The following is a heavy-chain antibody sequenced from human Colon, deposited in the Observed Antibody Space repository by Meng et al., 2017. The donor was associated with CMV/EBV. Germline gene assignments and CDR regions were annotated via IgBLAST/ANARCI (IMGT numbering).Heavy chain of an antibody. D-gene: IGHD3-16*02. CDR2: INSISGDT. J-gene: IGHJ5*02. Sequence: VQLVQSVSEVEKPGASVKVSCKTSGYTFTDYNIHWVRQAPGQGLEWMGWINSISGDTNYAQKFQGRVTMTRETSITTAYMELNSLKSDDTAGYYCGGDRYLYPWGQGTLVTVSS. V-gene: IGHV1-2*02. CDR3: GGDRYLYP. CDR1: GYTFTDYN.